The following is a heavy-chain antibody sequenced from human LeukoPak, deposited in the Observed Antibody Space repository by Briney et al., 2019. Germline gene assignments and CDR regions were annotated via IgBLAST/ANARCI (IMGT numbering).Heavy chain of an antibody. D-gene: IGHD6-19*01. CDR3: ARELWAV. V-gene: IGHV3-30-3*01. Sequence: GGSLRLSCAASGFTFSSYAMHWVRQAPGKGLEWVAVISYDGSNKYYADSVKGRFTISRDNPKNTLYLQMNSLRAEDTAVYYCARELWAVWGQGTLVTVSS. CDR2: ISYDGSNK. CDR1: GFTFSSYA. J-gene: IGHJ4*02.